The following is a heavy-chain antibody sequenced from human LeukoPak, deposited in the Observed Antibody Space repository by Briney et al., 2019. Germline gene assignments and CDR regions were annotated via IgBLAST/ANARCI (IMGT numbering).Heavy chain of an antibody. CDR2: IYYSGST. CDR1: GGSISSYY. CDR3: ARLLALSGWYSEGMDV. V-gene: IGHV4-59*08. D-gene: IGHD6-19*01. J-gene: IGHJ6*02. Sequence: PSETLSLTRTVSGGSISSYYWSWIRQPPGKGLEWIGYIYYSGSTNYNPSLKSRVTISVDTSKNQFSLKLSSVTAADTAVYYCARLLALSGWYSEGMDVWGQGTTVTVSS.